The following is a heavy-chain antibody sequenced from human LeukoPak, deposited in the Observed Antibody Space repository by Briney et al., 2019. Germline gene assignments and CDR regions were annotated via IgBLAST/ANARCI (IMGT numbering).Heavy chain of an antibody. CDR3: AAEDDFLTGYYDFDY. CDR2: IVIANGNT. J-gene: IGHJ4*02. Sequence: RASVKVSLKASGFTFARSAVQWVRQARGQRPEWIGWIVIANGNTNYAQKFQERLTITRDMSTSTAYMELSSLRSEDTAVYYCAAEDDFLTGYYDFDYWGQGTVVTVSS. D-gene: IGHD3-9*01. CDR1: GFTFARSA. V-gene: IGHV1-58*01.